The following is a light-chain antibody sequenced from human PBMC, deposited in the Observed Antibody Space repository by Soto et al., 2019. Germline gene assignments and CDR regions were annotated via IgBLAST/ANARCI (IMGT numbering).Light chain of an antibody. V-gene: IGLV1-40*01. Sequence: QSVLTQPPSVSGAPGQRVTISCTGSSSNIGAGYDVHWYQQLPGTAPKLLIYANSHRPSGVPDRFSGSKSGTSASLAITGIQAEDEADYYCQSYDSSLSVVFGGGTKVTVL. CDR1: SSNIGAGYD. J-gene: IGLJ2*01. CDR2: ANS. CDR3: QSYDSSLSVV.